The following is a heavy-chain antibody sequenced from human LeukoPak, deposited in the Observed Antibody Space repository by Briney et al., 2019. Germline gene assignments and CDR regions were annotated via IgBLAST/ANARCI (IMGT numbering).Heavy chain of an antibody. V-gene: IGHV3-7*01. J-gene: IGHJ6*03. CDR3: ARDQGSGINYYYYYMDV. D-gene: IGHD3-10*01. CDR2: MNQGGSET. Sequence: GGSLRLSCAASGFTFGRHWMSWVRQAPGKGLEWVAHMNQGGSETTNVDSVKGRFTISRDNAKNSLYLQMNSLRAEDTAVYYCARDQGSGINYYYYYMDVWGKGTTVTVSS. CDR1: GFTFGRHW.